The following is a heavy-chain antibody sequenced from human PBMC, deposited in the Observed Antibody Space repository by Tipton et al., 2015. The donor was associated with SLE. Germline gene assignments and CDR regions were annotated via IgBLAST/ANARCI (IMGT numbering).Heavy chain of an antibody. V-gene: IGHV4-31*02. CDR3: AREDLDAFDI. CDR1: GGSISSGGYY. CDR2: IYTSGST. J-gene: IGHJ3*02. Sequence: LRLSCTVSGGSISSGGYYWSWIRQHPGKGLEWIGYIYTSGSTNYNPSLKSRVTISVDTSKNQFSLKLSSVTAADTAVYYCAREDLDAFDIWGQGTMVTVSS.